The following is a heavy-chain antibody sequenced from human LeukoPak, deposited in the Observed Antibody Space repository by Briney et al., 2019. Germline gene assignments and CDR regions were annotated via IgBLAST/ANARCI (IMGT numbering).Heavy chain of an antibody. D-gene: IGHD3-10*01. J-gene: IGHJ4*02. CDR2: IYQSGST. CDR1: GYSISSGYY. CDR3: ARQGIAYGSGSLTFDY. Sequence: KPSETLSLTCAVSGYSISSGYYWGWIRQPPGKGLEWIGSIYQSGSTYYNPSLKSRVTISVDTSKNQFSLKLSSVTAADTAVYYCARQGIAYGSGSLTFDYWGQGTLVTVSS. V-gene: IGHV4-38-2*01.